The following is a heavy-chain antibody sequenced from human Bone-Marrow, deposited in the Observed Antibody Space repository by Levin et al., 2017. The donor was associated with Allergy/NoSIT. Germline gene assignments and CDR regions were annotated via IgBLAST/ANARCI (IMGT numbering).Heavy chain of an antibody. V-gene: IGHV1-69*01. CDR3: ASGNSGYDYYYYGMDV. Sequence: KISCKASGGTFSSYAISWVRQAPGQGLEWMGGIIPIFGTANYAQKFQGRVTITADESTSTAYMELSSLRSEDTAVYYCASGNSGYDYYYYGMDVWGQGTTVTVSS. CDR2: IIPIFGTA. CDR1: GGTFSSYA. J-gene: IGHJ6*02. D-gene: IGHD5-12*01.